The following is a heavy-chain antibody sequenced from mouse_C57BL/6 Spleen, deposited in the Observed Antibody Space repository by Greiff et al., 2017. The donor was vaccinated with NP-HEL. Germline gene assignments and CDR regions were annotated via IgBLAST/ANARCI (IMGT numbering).Heavy chain of an antibody. CDR2: INPNNGGT. CDR3: ARSRAGFAY. CDR1: GYTFTDYY. Sequence: EVRLQESGPELVKPGASVKISCKASGYTFTDYYMNWVKQSHGKSLEWIGDINPNNGGTSYNQKFKGKATLTVDKSSSTAYMELRSLTSEDSAVYYCARSRAGFAYWGQGTLVTVSA. V-gene: IGHV1-26*01. J-gene: IGHJ3*01.